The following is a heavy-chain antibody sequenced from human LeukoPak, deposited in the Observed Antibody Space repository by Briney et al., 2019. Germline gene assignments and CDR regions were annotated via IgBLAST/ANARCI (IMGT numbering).Heavy chain of an antibody. CDR2: INHSGST. Sequence: TSETLSLTCAVYGGSFSGYYWSWIRQPPGKGLEWIGEINHSGSTKYNPSLKSRVTISVDTSKNQFSLKLSSVTAADTAVYYCARPAYTYYYGSGSYYKGNWFDPWGQGTLVTVSS. CDR1: GGSFSGYY. J-gene: IGHJ5*02. CDR3: ARPAYTYYYGSGSYYKGNWFDP. D-gene: IGHD3-10*01. V-gene: IGHV4-34*01.